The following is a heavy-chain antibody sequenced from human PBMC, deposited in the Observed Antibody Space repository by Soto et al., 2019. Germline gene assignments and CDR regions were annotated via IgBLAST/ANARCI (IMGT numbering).Heavy chain of an antibody. J-gene: IGHJ4*02. D-gene: IGHD3-10*01. V-gene: IGHV3-15*01. Sequence: GGSLRLSCAASGFTFSNAWMSWVRQAPGKGLEWVGRNKSKTDGGTTDYAAPVKGRFTISREDSKNTLYLQMNSLKTEDTAVYYCTTDIPMVRGVIRWGQGTLVTVSS. CDR3: TTDIPMVRGVIR. CDR2: NKSKTDGGTT. CDR1: GFTFSNAW.